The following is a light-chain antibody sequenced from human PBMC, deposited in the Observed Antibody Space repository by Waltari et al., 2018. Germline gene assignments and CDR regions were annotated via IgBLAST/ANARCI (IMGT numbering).Light chain of an antibody. CDR3: QQYFSYPYT. V-gene: IGKV1-8*01. CDR2: AAS. J-gene: IGKJ2*01. CDR1: QGISSY. Sequence: AIRMTQSPSSFSASTGDRVTITCRASQGISSYLAWYQQKPGEAPKLLIYAASTLRSGVTSRFSGSGSGTDFTLTINCLQSEDFATYYCQQYFSYPYTFGQGTKLEIK.